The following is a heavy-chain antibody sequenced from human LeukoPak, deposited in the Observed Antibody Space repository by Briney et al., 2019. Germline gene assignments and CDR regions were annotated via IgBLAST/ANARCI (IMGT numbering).Heavy chain of an antibody. Sequence: GGSLRLSCAASGFILDTFSTNWVRQAPGKGLEWVSAISGSGGSTYYADSVKGRFTISRDNSKNTLYLQMNSLRAEDTAVYYCAKEPNSGWYWGYYFDYWGQGTLVTVSS. CDR1: GFILDTFS. CDR2: ISGSGGST. V-gene: IGHV3-23*01. J-gene: IGHJ4*02. D-gene: IGHD6-19*01. CDR3: AKEPNSGWYWGYYFDY.